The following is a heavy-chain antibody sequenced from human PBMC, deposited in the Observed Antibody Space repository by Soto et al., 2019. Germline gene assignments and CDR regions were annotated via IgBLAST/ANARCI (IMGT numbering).Heavy chain of an antibody. V-gene: IGHV3-73*01. Sequence: GGSLRLSCAASGFTFSGSAMHWVRQASGKGLEWVGRIRSKANSYATAYAASVKGRFTISRDDSKNTAYLQMNSLKTEDTAVYYCTRAIAVAEHYYYYGMDVWGQGT. CDR3: TRAIAVAEHYYYYGMDV. CDR2: IRSKANSYAT. J-gene: IGHJ6*02. D-gene: IGHD6-19*01. CDR1: GFTFSGSA.